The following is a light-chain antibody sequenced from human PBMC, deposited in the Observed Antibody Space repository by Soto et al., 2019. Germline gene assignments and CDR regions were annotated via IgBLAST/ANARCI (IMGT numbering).Light chain of an antibody. CDR3: SSYTSSSTLGV. V-gene: IGLV2-14*03. Sequence: QSVLTQPASVSGSPGQSITISCTGTSSDLGGYDYVSWYQHHPGKAPKLMIYDVSNRPSGVSNRFSGSKSGNTASLTISGLQPEDEADYYCSSYTSSSTLGVFGTGTKVTV. J-gene: IGLJ1*01. CDR2: DVS. CDR1: SSDLGGYDY.